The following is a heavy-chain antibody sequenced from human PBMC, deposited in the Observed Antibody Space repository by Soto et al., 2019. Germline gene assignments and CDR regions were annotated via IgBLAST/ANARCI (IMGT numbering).Heavy chain of an antibody. CDR3: ARDRATDYDFWSGYYTGFDY. J-gene: IGHJ4*02. CDR1: GGSISSYY. Sequence: SETLSLTYTVSGGSISSYYRSWIRQPAGKGLEWIGRIYTSGSTNYNPSLKSRVTMSVDTSKNQFSLKLSSVTAADTAVYYCARDRATDYDFWSGYYTGFDYWGQGTLVTVSS. CDR2: IYTSGST. D-gene: IGHD3-3*01. V-gene: IGHV4-4*07.